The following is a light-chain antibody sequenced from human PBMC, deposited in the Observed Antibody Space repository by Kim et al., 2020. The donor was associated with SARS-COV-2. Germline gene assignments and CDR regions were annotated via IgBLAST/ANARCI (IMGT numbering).Light chain of an antibody. CDR1: SGRIASNY. CDR3: QSYDSNNRV. J-gene: IGLJ2*01. V-gene: IGLV6-57*03. Sequence: GRTVNNSRTRSSGRIASNYVQRYQKRPGSAPTTVIYEDNQRPSGVPDRFSGSIDSSSNSASLTISGLKTEDEADYYCQSYDSNNRVFGGGTQLTVL. CDR2: EDN.